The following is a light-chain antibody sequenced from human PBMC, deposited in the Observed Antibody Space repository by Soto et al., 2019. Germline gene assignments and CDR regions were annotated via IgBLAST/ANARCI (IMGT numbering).Light chain of an antibody. Sequence: EIVMTQSPATLSVPPGDRVTLSCRASQSVDINLAWYQQRAGQAPRLLVYGASTKATDMPGRFSGRGSGTEFTLTINNLQSEDFAVYYCQQYRNWPRTFGQGTKVDIK. V-gene: IGKV3-15*01. CDR3: QQYRNWPRT. J-gene: IGKJ1*01. CDR2: GAS. CDR1: QSVDIN.